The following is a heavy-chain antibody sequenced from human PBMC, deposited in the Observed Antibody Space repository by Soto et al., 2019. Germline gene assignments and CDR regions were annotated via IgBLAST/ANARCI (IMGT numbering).Heavy chain of an antibody. CDR2: IYYSGST. Sequence: QVQLQESGPGLVKPSQTLSLTCTVSGGSISSGGYYWSWIRQHPGKGLEWIGYIYYSGSTYYNPSLGSRVTISVDTSKNQFSLKLSSVTAADTAVYYCARDLRFRGFYGMDVWGQGTTVTVSS. CDR1: GGSISSGGYY. CDR3: ARDLRFRGFYGMDV. V-gene: IGHV4-31*03. D-gene: IGHD3-10*01. J-gene: IGHJ6*02.